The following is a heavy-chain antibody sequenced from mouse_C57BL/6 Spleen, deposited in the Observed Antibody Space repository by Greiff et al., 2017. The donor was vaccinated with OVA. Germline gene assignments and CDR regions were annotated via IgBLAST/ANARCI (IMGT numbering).Heavy chain of an antibody. Sequence: EVQLVESEGGLVQPGSSMKLSCTASGFTFSDSYMAWVRQVPEKGLEWVANINYDGSSTYYLDSLKSRFLISRDNAKNILYLQMSSLKSEDTATYYCAREDGYYYFDYGGQGTTLTGSS. CDR1: GFTFSDSY. CDR2: INYDGSST. V-gene: IGHV5-16*01. CDR3: AREDGYYYFDY. D-gene: IGHD2-3*01. J-gene: IGHJ2*01.